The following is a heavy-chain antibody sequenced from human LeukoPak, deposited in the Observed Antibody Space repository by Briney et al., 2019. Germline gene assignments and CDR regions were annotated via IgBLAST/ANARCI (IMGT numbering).Heavy chain of an antibody. Sequence: SETLSLTCTVSGGSISSSSYYWGWIRQPPGKGLEWIGRIYYSGSTYYNPSLKSRVTISVDTSKNQFSLKLSSVTAADTAVYYCARDLTDTAMVAYYYYYYMDVWGKGTTVTVSS. D-gene: IGHD5-18*01. CDR1: GGSISSSSYY. V-gene: IGHV4-39*07. CDR2: IYYSGST. J-gene: IGHJ6*03. CDR3: ARDLTDTAMVAYYYYYYMDV.